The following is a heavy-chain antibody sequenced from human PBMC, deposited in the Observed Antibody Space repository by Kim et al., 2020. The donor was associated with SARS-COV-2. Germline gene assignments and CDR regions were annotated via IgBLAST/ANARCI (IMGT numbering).Heavy chain of an antibody. V-gene: IGHV4-39*01. Sequence: SETLSLTCTVSGGYISSSSYYWGWIRQPPGKGLEWIGSIYYSGSTYYNPSLKSRVTISVDTSKNQFSLKLSSVTAADKAVYYCARQQALLWFGELFSTRPYYFDYWGQGTLVTVSS. CDR2: IYYSGST. CDR3: ARQQALLWFGELFSTRPYYFDY. J-gene: IGHJ4*02. D-gene: IGHD3-10*01. CDR1: GGYISSSSYY.